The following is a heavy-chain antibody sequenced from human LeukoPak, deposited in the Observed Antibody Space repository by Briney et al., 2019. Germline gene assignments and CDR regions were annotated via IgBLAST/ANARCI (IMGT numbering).Heavy chain of an antibody. J-gene: IGHJ4*02. D-gene: IGHD6-19*01. CDR1: GFTFSSYG. Sequence: GGTLRLSCAASGFTFSSYGMSWVRQAPGKGLEWVSAISGSGGSTYYADSVKGRFTISRDNSKNTLYLQMNSLRAEDTAVYYCAKSRIAVTGSLDYWGQGTLVTVSS. CDR2: ISGSGGST. CDR3: AKSRIAVTGSLDY. V-gene: IGHV3-23*01.